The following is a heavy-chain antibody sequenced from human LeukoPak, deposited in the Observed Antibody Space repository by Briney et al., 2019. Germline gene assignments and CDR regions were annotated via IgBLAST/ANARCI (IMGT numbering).Heavy chain of an antibody. V-gene: IGHV3-49*04. J-gene: IGHJ5*02. CDR1: GFTFGDYA. D-gene: IGHD6-19*01. CDR2: IRSKAYGGTT. Sequence: GGSLRLSCTASGFTFGDYAMSWVRQAPGKGLEWVGFIRSKAYGGTTEYAASVKGRFTISRDDSKSIAYLQMNSLKTEDTAVYYCTCSSSGWFYNWFDPWGQGTLVTVSS. CDR3: TCSSSGWFYNWFDP.